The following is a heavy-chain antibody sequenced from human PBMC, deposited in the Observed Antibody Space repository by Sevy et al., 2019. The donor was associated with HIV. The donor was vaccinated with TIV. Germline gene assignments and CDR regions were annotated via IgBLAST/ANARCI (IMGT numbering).Heavy chain of an antibody. CDR1: GFTFSSYD. CDR2: IRYDGSNK. CDR3: AKVGDDYGDSYFDY. Sequence: GGSLRLSCAASGFTFSSYDMHWVRQAPGKGLEWVAFIRYDGSNKYYADSVKGRFTISRDNSKNTLYLQMNSLRAEDTAVYYCAKVGDDYGDSYFDYWGQGTLVTVSS. V-gene: IGHV3-30*02. J-gene: IGHJ4*02. D-gene: IGHD4-17*01.